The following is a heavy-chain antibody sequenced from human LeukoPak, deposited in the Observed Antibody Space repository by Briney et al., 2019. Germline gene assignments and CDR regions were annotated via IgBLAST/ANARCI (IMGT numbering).Heavy chain of an antibody. D-gene: IGHD3-3*01. Sequence: GGALRLSCAASRFTFSSYWMHSVRHAPGKGLVWVSRINCDGSSTSYADSVKGRFTISRDNAKNTLYLQMNSLRAEDTAVYYCAREQANSYYDLWSGQNSLLDYWGQGTLVTVSS. V-gene: IGHV3-74*01. CDR1: RFTFSSYW. CDR2: INCDGSST. CDR3: AREQANSYYDLWSGQNSLLDY. J-gene: IGHJ4*02.